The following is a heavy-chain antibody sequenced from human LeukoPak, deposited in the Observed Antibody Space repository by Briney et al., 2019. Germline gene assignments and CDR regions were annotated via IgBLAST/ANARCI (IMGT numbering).Heavy chain of an antibody. CDR1: GFTFSDYY. CDR3: AREWGTGWVSRVRSSWSYFDY. D-gene: IGHD6-13*01. CDR2: ISSSSSYI. J-gene: IGHJ4*02. V-gene: IGHV3-21*01. Sequence: KPGGSLRLSCAASGFTFSDYYMNWVRQAPGKGLEWVSSISSSSSYIYYADSVKGRFTISRDNAKNSLYLQMNSLRAEDTAVYYCAREWGTGWVSRVRSSWSYFDYWGQGTLVTVSS.